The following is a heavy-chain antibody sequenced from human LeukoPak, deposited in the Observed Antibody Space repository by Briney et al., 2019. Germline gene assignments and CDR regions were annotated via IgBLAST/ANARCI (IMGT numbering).Heavy chain of an antibody. Sequence: SETLSLTCTVSGGSISSSSYYWGWIRQPPGKGLEWIGSIYYSGSTYYNPSLKSRVTISVDTSKNQFSLKLSSVTAADTAVYYCASLSLYDYVWGSYLTDYWGQGTLVTVSS. CDR2: IYYSGST. D-gene: IGHD3-16*02. V-gene: IGHV4-39*07. J-gene: IGHJ4*02. CDR3: ASLSLYDYVWGSYLTDY. CDR1: GGSISSSSYY.